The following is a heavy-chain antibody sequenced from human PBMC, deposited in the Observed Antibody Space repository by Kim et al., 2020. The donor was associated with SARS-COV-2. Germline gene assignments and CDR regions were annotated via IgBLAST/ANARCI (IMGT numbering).Heavy chain of an antibody. CDR2: ISYDGSNK. CDR3: AKVIAARLGYFDY. CDR1: GFTFSSYG. Sequence: GGSLRLSCAASGFTFSSYGMHLVRQAPGKGLEWVAVISYDGSNKYYADSVKGRFTISRDNSKNTLYLQMNSLRAEDTAVYYCAKVIAARLGYFDYWGQGTLVTVSS. J-gene: IGHJ4*02. V-gene: IGHV3-30*18. D-gene: IGHD6-6*01.